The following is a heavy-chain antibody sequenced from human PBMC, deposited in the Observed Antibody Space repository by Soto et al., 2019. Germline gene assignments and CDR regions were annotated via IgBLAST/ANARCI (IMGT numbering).Heavy chain of an antibody. J-gene: IGHJ6*02. V-gene: IGHV1-69*01. D-gene: IGHD3-10*01. Sequence: QVQLVQSGAEVKKPGSSVKVSCKTSGVSFNNNGIGWVRQAPGHGLGWMGGVSPPFRTSNYARKFQGRILITADASTGTANMELSSLTSEDTAQYYCARVLYYGSGSYSPYGMDVWGQGTTVTVSS. CDR2: VSPPFRTS. CDR1: GVSFNNNG. CDR3: ARVLYYGSGSYSPYGMDV.